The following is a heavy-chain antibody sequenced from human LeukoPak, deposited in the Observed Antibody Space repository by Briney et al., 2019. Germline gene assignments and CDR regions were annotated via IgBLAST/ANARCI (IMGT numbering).Heavy chain of an antibody. V-gene: IGHV4-38-2*02. CDR2: IYHSGST. Sequence: SETLSLTCTVSGYSINSGYYWGWIRQPPGKGLEWIGNIYHSGSTHYEPSLKSRVTISVDTSKNQFSLKLTSVTAADTAVYYCARVQTRWELPTDFDYWGQGTLVTVSS. D-gene: IGHD1-26*01. CDR1: GYSINSGYY. CDR3: ARVQTRWELPTDFDY. J-gene: IGHJ4*02.